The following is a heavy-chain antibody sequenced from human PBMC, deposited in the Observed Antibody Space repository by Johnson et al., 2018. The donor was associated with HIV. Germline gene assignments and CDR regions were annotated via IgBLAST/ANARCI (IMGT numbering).Heavy chain of an antibody. CDR1: GFTFSSYG. V-gene: IGHV3-7*01. J-gene: IGHJ3*02. D-gene: IGHD3-22*01. CDR2: IKQDGSEK. Sequence: VQLVESGGGVVQPGTSLRLSCAASGFTFSSYGIHWVRQAPGKGLEWVANIKQDGSEKHYVYSVKGRFTISRDNAKNSLYLQMNSLRAEDTAVYYCARDPELDYFDNRAFDIWGQGTMVTVSS. CDR3: ARDPELDYFDNRAFDI.